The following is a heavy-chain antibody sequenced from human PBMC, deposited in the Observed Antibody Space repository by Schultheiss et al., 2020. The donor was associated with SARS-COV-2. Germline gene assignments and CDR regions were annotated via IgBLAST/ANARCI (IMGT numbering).Heavy chain of an antibody. CDR2: ISGSGGST. V-gene: IGHV3-23*01. CDR1: GFTFSSYA. D-gene: IGHD2-21*01. J-gene: IGHJ4*02. Sequence: GESLKISCAASGFTFSSYAMSWVRQAPGKGLEWVSAISGSGGSTYYADSVKGRFTISRDNSKNTLYLQMNSLRAEDTAVYYCARDCKDCGDDSFDYWGQGTLVTVSS. CDR3: ARDCKDCGDDSFDY.